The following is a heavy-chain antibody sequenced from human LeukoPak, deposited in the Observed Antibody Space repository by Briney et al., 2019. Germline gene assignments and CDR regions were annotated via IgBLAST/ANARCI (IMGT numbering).Heavy chain of an antibody. J-gene: IGHJ4*02. CDR2: IYHSGST. Sequence: SETLSLTCTVSGYSIISGFYWGWIRQPPGKGLEWIGSIYHSGSTHYKSSLKSRVTISVDTSKNQLSLKLTSVTAADTAVYYCARGVGLTQGGAFDFWGQGTLVTVSS. CDR3: ARGVGLTQGGAFDF. CDR1: GYSIISGFY. V-gene: IGHV4-38-2*02. D-gene: IGHD3-16*01.